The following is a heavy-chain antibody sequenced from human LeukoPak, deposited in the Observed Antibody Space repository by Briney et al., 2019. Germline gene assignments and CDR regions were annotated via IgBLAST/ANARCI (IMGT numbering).Heavy chain of an antibody. J-gene: IGHJ4*02. D-gene: IGHD6-19*01. CDR1: GFTFGAYY. CDR2: IKQDGSEK. V-gene: IGHV3-7*03. CDR3: ARMSGIAVAAIWISYFDY. Sequence: GESLRLSCAASGFTFGAYYMTWVRQAPGKGLEWVANIKQDGSEKYYVDSVKGRFAISRDNANNSLYLQMNSLRAEDAAVYYCARMSGIAVAAIWISYFDYWGQGTLVTVSS.